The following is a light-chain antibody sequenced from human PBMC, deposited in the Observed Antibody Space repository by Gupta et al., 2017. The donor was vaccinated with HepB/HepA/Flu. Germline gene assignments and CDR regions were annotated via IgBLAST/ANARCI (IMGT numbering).Light chain of an antibody. J-gene: IGLJ1*01. V-gene: IGLV1-47*01. CDR3: ATWDASMSVYV. CDR1: SSNVGSNY. Sequence: QSVLTQPPSASGTPGKRVTIACSGSSSNVGSNYVYWYQQFPGTAPKLLIYRNNRRPSGVPARFSGSKYGTSASMATSGLRADDEADYYCATWDASMSVYVFGNGTNVTVL. CDR2: RNN.